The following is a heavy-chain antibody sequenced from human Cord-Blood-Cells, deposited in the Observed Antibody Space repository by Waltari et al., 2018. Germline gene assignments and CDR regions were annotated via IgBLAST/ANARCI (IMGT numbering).Heavy chain of an antibody. Sequence: EVQLLESGGGLVQHGGSLRLSCAASGFTFSSYAMSWVRQAPGKGLEWVSAISGSGGSTYSADSVKGRLIISRDNSKNTLYLQMNSLRAEDTAVYYCAKLPIKNGSSWYGYFDLWGRGTLVTVSS. D-gene: IGHD6-13*01. CDR2: ISGSGGST. V-gene: IGHV3-23*01. CDR1: GFTFSSYA. J-gene: IGHJ2*01. CDR3: AKLPIKNGSSWYGYFDL.